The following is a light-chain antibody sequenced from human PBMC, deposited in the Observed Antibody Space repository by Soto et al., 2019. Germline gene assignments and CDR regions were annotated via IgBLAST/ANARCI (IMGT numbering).Light chain of an antibody. CDR1: SSDVGGYNY. Sequence: QSALTQPASVSGSPGQSITISCTGTSSDVGGYNYVSWYQQQPGKVPKLMIYDVSNRPSGVSNRFSGSKSGNTASLTISGLQAEDEAEYYCSSYTSSSTLVFGTGTKLTVL. V-gene: IGLV2-14*01. CDR3: SSYTSSSTLV. CDR2: DVS. J-gene: IGLJ1*01.